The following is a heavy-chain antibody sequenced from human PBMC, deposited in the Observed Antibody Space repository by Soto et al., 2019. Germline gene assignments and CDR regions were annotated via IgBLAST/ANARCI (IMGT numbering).Heavy chain of an antibody. CDR2: INPSGART. CDR1: GYIFTSYY. D-gene: IGHD1-1*01. Sequence: QVHLVQSGAEVRKPGASVKVSCKASGYIFTSYYIHWVRQAPGQGLEWVGLINPSGARTSYAQKFQGRVTLVRDTSSSTVELELNSPRSDDTALYYCARGHKNTRYAVDFWGQGTLVTVSS. V-gene: IGHV1-46*01. CDR3: ARGHKNTRYAVDF. J-gene: IGHJ4*02.